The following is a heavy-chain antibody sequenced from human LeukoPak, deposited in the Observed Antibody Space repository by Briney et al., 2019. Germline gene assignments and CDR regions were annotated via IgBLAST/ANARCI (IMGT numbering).Heavy chain of an antibody. CDR2: IYSDNT. CDR3: ARRAGAYSHPYDY. D-gene: IGHD4/OR15-4a*01. J-gene: IGHJ4*02. V-gene: IGHV3-53*01. CDR1: GFTVSSDS. Sequence: GGSLRLSCTVSGFTVSSDSMSWVRQAPGKGLEWVSFIYSDNTHYSDSVKGRFTISRDNSKNTLYLQMDSLRAEDTAVYYCARRAGAYSHPYDYWGQGTLVTVSS.